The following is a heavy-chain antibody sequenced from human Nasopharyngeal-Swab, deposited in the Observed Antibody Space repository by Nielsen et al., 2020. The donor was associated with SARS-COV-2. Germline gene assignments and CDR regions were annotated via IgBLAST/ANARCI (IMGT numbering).Heavy chain of an antibody. V-gene: IGHV4-59*08. D-gene: IGHD6-13*01. Sequence: SETLSLTCTISGDSFNSYYWSWIRQPPGKGLEWIGYIHYSGSTNYNPSLKSRVTISKDTSKNQFSLNLNSVTAADTAVYYCATHPRGQLDPFDYWGQGSLVTVSS. CDR1: GDSFNSYY. CDR3: ATHPRGQLDPFDY. CDR2: IHYSGST. J-gene: IGHJ4*02.